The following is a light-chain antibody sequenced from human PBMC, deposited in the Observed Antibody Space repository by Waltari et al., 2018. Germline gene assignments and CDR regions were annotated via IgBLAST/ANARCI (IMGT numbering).Light chain of an antibody. J-gene: IGKJ1*01. CDR1: QSLLHSNGYTN. CDR3: MQSRLWPWT. Sequence: DIVMTQSPLSLPVTPGEPASISCRSSQSLLHSNGYTNLDWYLQKPGQSPQLLIYLGSNRASGVPDRFSGSGSGTDFTLKISRVEAEDVGVYYCMQSRLWPWTLGQGTTVEIK. CDR2: LGS. V-gene: IGKV2-28*01.